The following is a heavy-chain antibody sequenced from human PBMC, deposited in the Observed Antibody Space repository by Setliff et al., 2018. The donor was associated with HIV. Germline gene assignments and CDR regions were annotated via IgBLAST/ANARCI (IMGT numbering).Heavy chain of an antibody. CDR3: ARGGSWLKFDN. CDR2: VSSIGNT. Sequence: PSETLSLTCSVSGISINGYYWSWIRQSPRTRLEWIGYVSSIGNTNYNPSLKSRVTISVDTSKNQFSLELSSVTAADTAVYYCARGGSWLKFDNWGQGTLVTVSS. V-gene: IGHV4-4*08. CDR1: GISINGYY. D-gene: IGHD3-22*01. J-gene: IGHJ4*02.